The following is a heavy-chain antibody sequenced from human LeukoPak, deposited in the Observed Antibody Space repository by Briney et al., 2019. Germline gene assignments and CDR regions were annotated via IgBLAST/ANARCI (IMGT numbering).Heavy chain of an antibody. D-gene: IGHD3-22*01. CDR2: IYYSGST. CDR1: GGSISSYY. Sequence: SSETLSLTCTVSGGSISSYYWSWIRQPPGKGLEWIGYIYYSGSTNYNPSLKSRVTISVDTSKNQFSLKLSSVTAADTAVYYCARDSYYYDSSGYSAFDIWGQGTMVTVSS. CDR3: ARDSYYYDSSGYSAFDI. J-gene: IGHJ3*02. V-gene: IGHV4-59*01.